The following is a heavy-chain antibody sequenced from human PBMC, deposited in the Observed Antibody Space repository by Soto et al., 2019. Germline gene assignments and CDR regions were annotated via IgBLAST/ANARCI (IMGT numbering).Heavy chain of an antibody. Sequence: SETLSLTCAVYGGSFSGYYWSWIRQPPGKGLEWIGEINHSGSTNYNPSLKSRVTMSVDTSKNQFSLKLSSVTAADTAVYYCARGEVATIFGVVIIQRVGGWFDPWGQGTLVTVSS. D-gene: IGHD3-3*01. CDR3: ARGEVATIFGVVIIQRVGGWFDP. V-gene: IGHV4-34*01. CDR2: INHSGST. J-gene: IGHJ5*02. CDR1: GGSFSGYY.